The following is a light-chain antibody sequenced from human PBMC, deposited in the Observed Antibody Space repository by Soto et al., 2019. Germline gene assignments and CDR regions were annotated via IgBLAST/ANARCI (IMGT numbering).Light chain of an antibody. CDR3: QQYNNWPLT. CDR1: QSVSSY. J-gene: IGKJ4*01. CDR2: DAS. Sequence: EIVLTQSPATLSVSAGERATLSCRASQSVSSYLAWYQQKPGQAPRLLIYDASNRATGIPARFSGSGSGTEFTLTISSLQSEDFAVYYCQQYNNWPLTFGGGTKVDIK. V-gene: IGKV3D-15*01.